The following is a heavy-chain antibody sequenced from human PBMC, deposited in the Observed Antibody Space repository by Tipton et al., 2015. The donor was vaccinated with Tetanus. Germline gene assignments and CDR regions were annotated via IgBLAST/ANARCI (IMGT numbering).Heavy chain of an antibody. CDR1: GGSSHSYF. J-gene: IGHJ3*02. Sequence: LSLTCTVSGGSSHSYFWSWIRQSAGRGLEWIGRIYSGGSTNYNPSLKSRVTMSMDTSKNQLSLKLKSVTVADTAVYFCARVLRYSTSGGWDDAFDIWGQGTRVTVSS. CDR3: ARVLRYSTSGGWDDAFDI. CDR2: IYSGGST. V-gene: IGHV4-4*07. D-gene: IGHD2-15*01.